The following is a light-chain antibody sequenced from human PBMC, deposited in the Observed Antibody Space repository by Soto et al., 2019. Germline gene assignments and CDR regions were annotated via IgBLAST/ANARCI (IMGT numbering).Light chain of an antibody. CDR1: SSDVGGYNS. CDR2: DVS. CDR3: SSWTSSSSYV. Sequence: SSLTQPSSLSGSPGQSIALSCPGNSSDVGGYNSVSWYQQYPGKAPKLMIHDVSNRPSGVSDRFSGSKSGNTASLTISGLQAEDEADYYCSSWTSSSSYVFGSGTKVTVL. J-gene: IGLJ1*01. V-gene: IGLV2-14*01.